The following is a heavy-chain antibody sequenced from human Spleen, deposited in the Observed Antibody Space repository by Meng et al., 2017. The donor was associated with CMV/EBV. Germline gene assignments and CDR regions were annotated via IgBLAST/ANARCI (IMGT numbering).Heavy chain of an antibody. CDR2: MYYSGSN. D-gene: IGHD3-3*01. V-gene: IGHV4-39*01. Sequence: SIRSSSCYWGWIRQAPGKGLEWIGSMYYSGSNYYNPSLRSRVTIYADTSKNQFSLKLRSVTAADTAVYYCASSSGNRYDFWSGYYRDHWGQGTLVTVSS. CDR1: SIRSSSCY. J-gene: IGHJ4*02. CDR3: ASSSGNRYDFWSGYYRDH.